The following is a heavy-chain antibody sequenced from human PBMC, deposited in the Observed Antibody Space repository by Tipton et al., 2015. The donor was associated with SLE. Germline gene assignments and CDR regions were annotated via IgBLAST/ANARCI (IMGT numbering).Heavy chain of an antibody. J-gene: IGHJ4*02. CDR2: INAGNGNT. Sequence: QLVQSGAEVKKPGASVKVSCKASGYTFAHYSMHWVRQAPGQGLEWMGYINAGNGNTKYSQKFQGRVTITSDTSASTAYMELRSLRSDDTAVYYCAREATAMGPFDYWGQGTLVTVSS. CDR1: GYTFAHYS. V-gene: IGHV1-3*01. CDR3: AREATAMGPFDY. D-gene: IGHD5-18*01.